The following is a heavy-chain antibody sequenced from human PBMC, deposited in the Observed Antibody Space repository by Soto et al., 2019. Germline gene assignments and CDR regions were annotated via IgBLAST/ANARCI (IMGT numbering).Heavy chain of an antibody. V-gene: IGHV1-18*01. Sequence: QVQLVQSGAEVKDPGASVKVSCEASGYTFITYGITWLRQAPGQGLECMGWISASKRDTNYARKFQDRVTLTTDTATNTAYMELRNLRSDDTAIYYCARARRGSCSSSSYSPYDSFDIWGQGTMVIVS. CDR2: ISASKRDT. J-gene: IGHJ3*02. CDR3: ARARRGSCSSSSYSPYDSFDI. D-gene: IGHD2-2*01. CDR1: GYTFITYG.